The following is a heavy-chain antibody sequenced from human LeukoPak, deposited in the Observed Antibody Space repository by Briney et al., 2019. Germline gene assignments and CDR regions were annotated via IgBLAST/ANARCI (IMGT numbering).Heavy chain of an antibody. D-gene: IGHD2-15*01. J-gene: IGHJ6*02. CDR2: IWYDGSNK. V-gene: IGHV3-33*01. Sequence: PGGSLRLSCAASGFTFSSYGMHWVRQAPGKGLEWVAVIWYDGSNKYYADSVKGRFTISRDNSKNTLYMQMNRLRAEDTAVYYCARGRAAAATRDNYYYYGMDVWGQGTTVTVSS. CDR3: ARGRAAAATRDNYYYYGMDV. CDR1: GFTFSSYG.